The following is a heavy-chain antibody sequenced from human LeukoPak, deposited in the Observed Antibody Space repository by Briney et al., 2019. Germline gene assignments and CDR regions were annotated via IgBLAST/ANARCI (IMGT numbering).Heavy chain of an antibody. CDR2: ISWNGGGM. D-gene: IGHD6-6*01. Sequence: GGSLRLSCAASGFTFDAYAMHWVQQAPGKGLEWVSGISWNGGGMGYAVSVKGRFTISRDNAKNSLYLQMNSLRDEDTALYYCAKDITGGRSSPYFDSWGQGTLVTVSS. CDR3: AKDITGGRSSPYFDS. CDR1: GFTFDAYA. V-gene: IGHV3-9*01. J-gene: IGHJ4*02.